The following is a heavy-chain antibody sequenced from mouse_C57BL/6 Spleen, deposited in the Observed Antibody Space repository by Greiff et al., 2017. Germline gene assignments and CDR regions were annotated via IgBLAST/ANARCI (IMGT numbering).Heavy chain of an antibody. Sequence: VQLQQSGPVLVKPGASVKMSCKASGYTFTDYYMNWVKQSHGKSLEWIGVINPYNGGTSYNQKFKGKATLTVDKSSSTAYMELNSLTSEDSAVXYCARTGVRRDYFDYWGQGTTLTVSS. V-gene: IGHV1-19*01. J-gene: IGHJ2*01. D-gene: IGHD2-14*01. CDR2: INPYNGGT. CDR1: GYTFTDYY. CDR3: ARTGVRRDYFDY.